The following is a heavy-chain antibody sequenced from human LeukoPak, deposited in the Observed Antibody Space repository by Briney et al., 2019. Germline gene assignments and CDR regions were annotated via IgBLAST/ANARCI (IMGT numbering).Heavy chain of an antibody. V-gene: IGHV4-4*07. CDR1: GGSISSYY. CDR2: ISTSGST. Sequence: SETLSLTCTVSGGSISSYYWRWIRQPAGKGLESIGHISTSGSTNYNPSLKSRVTMSVDTSKNQFSLKLSSVTAADTAVYYCAKSNGYGLIDIWGQGTMVTVSS. D-gene: IGHD3-22*01. J-gene: IGHJ3*02. CDR3: AKSNGYGLIDI.